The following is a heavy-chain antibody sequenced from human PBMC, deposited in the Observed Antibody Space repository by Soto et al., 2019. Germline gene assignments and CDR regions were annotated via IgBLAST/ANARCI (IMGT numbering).Heavy chain of an antibody. V-gene: IGHV1-69*06. CDR1: GGTFSSYA. CDR2: IIPIFGTA. J-gene: IGHJ4*02. Sequence: ASVKVSCKASGGTFSSYAISWVRQAPGQGLEWMGGIIPIFGTANYAQKFQGRVTITADNSTNTAYMELSSLRSEDTAVYYCATTMNYDDSSGYYYEFDYWGQGTLVTVSS. CDR3: ATTMNYDDSSGYYYEFDY. D-gene: IGHD3-22*01.